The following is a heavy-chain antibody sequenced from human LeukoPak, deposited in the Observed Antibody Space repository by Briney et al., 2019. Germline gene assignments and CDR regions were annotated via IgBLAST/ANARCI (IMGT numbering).Heavy chain of an antibody. CDR1: GGSFSGYY. CDR2: INHSGST. J-gene: IGHJ5*02. V-gene: IGHV4-34*01. D-gene: IGHD6-19*01. CDR3: AGKRIAVAGNWFDP. Sequence: SETLSLTCAVYGGSFSGYYWSRIRQPPGKGLEWIGEINHSGSTNYNPSLKSRVTISVDTSKNQFSLKLSSVTAADTAVYYCAGKRIAVAGNWFDPWGQGTLVTVSS.